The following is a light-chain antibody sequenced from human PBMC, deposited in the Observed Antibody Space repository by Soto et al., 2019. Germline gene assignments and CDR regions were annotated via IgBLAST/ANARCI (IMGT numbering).Light chain of an antibody. J-gene: IGKJ2*01. Sequence: EIVMTQSPATLSVSPGERATLSCRASQSVSSNLAWYQQKPGQAPRLLIYGASTRATGIPARFSGSGSGTEFNLTISSLQSEDFAVYSCQQYNNWRPYTFGQGTKLEIK. CDR3: QQYNNWRPYT. CDR2: GAS. V-gene: IGKV3-15*01. CDR1: QSVSSN.